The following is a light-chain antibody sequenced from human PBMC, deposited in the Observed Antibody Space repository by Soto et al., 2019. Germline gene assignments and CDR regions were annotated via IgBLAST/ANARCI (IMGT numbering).Light chain of an antibody. J-gene: IGKJ3*01. CDR3: QPFYSSPFT. CDR2: WAS. Sequence: DIVMTQSPDSLAVSLGERATINCKSSQSVLHSSNNKNYLAWYQQKPGQPPKLLIHWASTRESGVPDRFSGSGSGTDFTLTISSLQAEDVAVYYCQPFYSSPFTFGPGTKVDIK. CDR1: QSVLHSSNNKNY. V-gene: IGKV4-1*01.